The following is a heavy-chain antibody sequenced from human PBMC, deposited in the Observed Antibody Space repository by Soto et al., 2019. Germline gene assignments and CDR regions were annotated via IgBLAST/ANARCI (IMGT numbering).Heavy chain of an antibody. CDR2: INPNSGGT. J-gene: IGHJ6*02. Sequence: ASVKVSCKASGGTFSSYAISWVRQAPGQGLEWMGWINPNSGGTNYAQKFQGRVTMTRDTSISTAYMELSRLRSDDTAVYYCARNCGGDCYSGMDVWGQGTTVTVSS. CDR3: ARNCGGDCYSGMDV. V-gene: IGHV1-2*02. CDR1: GGTFSSYA. D-gene: IGHD2-21*02.